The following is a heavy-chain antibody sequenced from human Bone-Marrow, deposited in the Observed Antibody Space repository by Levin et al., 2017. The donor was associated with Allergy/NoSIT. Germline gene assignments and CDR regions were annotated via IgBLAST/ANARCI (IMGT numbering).Heavy chain of an antibody. CDR2: TYYRTKWYS. Sequence: SETLSLTCAISGASVSSISAAWTWIRQSPSRGLEWLGRTYYRTKWYSDYGVSVNSRITINPDTSRNQFSLQLSSVTPEDTAVYYCARDFYGSGSYVPFFDYWGQGILVTVSS. D-gene: IGHD3-10*01. J-gene: IGHJ4*02. V-gene: IGHV6-1*01. CDR1: GASVSSISAA. CDR3: ARDFYGSGSYVPFFDY.